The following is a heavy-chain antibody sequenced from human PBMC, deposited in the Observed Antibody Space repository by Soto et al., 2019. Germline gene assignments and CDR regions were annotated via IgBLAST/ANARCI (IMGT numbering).Heavy chain of an antibody. Sequence: QLQLQESGPGLVKPSETLSLTCTVSGGSISSSSFHWGWIRQPPGKGLEWIGRIYYSGSTYSSPSLQSRVTMTVDTCKNRFSLKLSSVTAADTAVYYCARRERAAGTDWWFDPWGQGTLVTVSS. D-gene: IGHD6-13*01. CDR2: IYYSGST. CDR1: GGSISSSSFH. V-gene: IGHV4-39*01. CDR3: ARRERAAGTDWWFDP. J-gene: IGHJ5*02.